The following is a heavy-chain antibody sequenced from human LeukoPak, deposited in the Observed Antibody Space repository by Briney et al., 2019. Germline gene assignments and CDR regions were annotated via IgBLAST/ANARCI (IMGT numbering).Heavy chain of an antibody. V-gene: IGHV3-23*01. CDR3: ARDLIAAAGRNWFDP. Sequence: GGSLRLSCAASGFTFSSYAMSWVRQAPGKGLEWVSAISGSGGSTYYADSVKGRFTISRDNSKNTLYLQMNSLRAEDTAVYYCARDLIAAAGRNWFDPWGQGTLVTVSS. CDR2: ISGSGGST. D-gene: IGHD6-13*01. CDR1: GFTFSSYA. J-gene: IGHJ5*02.